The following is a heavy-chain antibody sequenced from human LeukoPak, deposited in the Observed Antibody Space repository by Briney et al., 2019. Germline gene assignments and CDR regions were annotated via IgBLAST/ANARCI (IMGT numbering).Heavy chain of an antibody. Sequence: GSLRLSCAASGFTFSDCYMSWIRQAPGKGLEWVSYISSSGSTIYYADSVKGRFTISRDNAKKSVYLQMNSLRAEDTAVYSCARAARWTIPIVSGMDVWGQGTTVTVSS. J-gene: IGHJ6*02. CDR3: ARAARWTIPIVSGMDV. CDR2: ISSSGSTI. CDR1: GFTFSDCY. V-gene: IGHV3-11*01. D-gene: IGHD3-9*01.